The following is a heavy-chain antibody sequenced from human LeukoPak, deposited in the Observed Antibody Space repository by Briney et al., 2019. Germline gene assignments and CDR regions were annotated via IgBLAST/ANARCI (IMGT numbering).Heavy chain of an antibody. J-gene: IGHJ4*02. CDR1: GFTFSSYA. CDR2: ISGSGGST. D-gene: IGHD5-24*01. CDR3: AKVELATIDY. Sequence: GGSLRLSCAASGFTFSSYAMSWVRQAPGKGLEWVSAISGSGGSTYYADSVKGRFTISRDNAKNSLFLQMNSLRAEDTAVYYCAKVELATIDYWGQGTLVTVSS. V-gene: IGHV3-23*01.